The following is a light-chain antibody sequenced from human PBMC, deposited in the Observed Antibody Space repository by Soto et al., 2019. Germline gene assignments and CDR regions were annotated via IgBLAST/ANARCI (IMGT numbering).Light chain of an antibody. Sequence: DIVMTQSPLSLPVTPGAPASISCRSSQSLLHTNGYNYLDWYLQRPGQSPQLLIFLGSNRASGVPDRFSGSGSGTDFTLKISRVEAEDVGVYYCMQALQTPPWTFGQGTKVEMK. V-gene: IGKV2-28*01. J-gene: IGKJ1*01. CDR3: MQALQTPPWT. CDR1: QSLLHTNGYNY. CDR2: LGS.